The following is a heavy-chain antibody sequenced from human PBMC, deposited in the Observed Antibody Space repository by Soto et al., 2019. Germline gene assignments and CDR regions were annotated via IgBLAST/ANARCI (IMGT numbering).Heavy chain of an antibody. Sequence: ASVKVSCKVSGYTLTELSMHWVRQAPGKGLEWMGGFDPEDGETIYAQKFQGRVTMTEDTSTDTAYMELSSLRSEDTAVYYCARSRTDGWNYIDYYFDYWGQGTLVTVSS. CDR2: FDPEDGET. J-gene: IGHJ4*02. V-gene: IGHV1-24*01. CDR3: ARSRTDGWNYIDYYFDY. D-gene: IGHD1-7*01. CDR1: GYTLTELS.